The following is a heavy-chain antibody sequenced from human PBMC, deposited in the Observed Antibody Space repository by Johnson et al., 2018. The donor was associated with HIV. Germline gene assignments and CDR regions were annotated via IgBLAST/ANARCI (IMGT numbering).Heavy chain of an antibody. CDR1: GFTFSSYG. J-gene: IGHJ3*02. D-gene: IGHD6-19*01. Sequence: QEQLVESGGGVVQPGGSLRLSCAASGFTFSSYGMHWVRQAPGKGLEWVADIKCDGSEKYYVDSVKGRLTISRENSKNTLYLQMNSLRAEDTAVYYCARDAVISSGWYNVDAFDIWGQGTMVTVSS. CDR2: IKCDGSEK. V-gene: IGHV3-33*01. CDR3: ARDAVISSGWYNVDAFDI.